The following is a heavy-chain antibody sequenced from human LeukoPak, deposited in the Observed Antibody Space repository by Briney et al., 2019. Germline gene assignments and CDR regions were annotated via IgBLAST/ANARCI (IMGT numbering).Heavy chain of an antibody. CDR2: IFHSGSV. Sequence: PSETLSLTCTVSGGSISSYYWSWIRQPPGKGPEWIGSIFHSGSVYYNPSLQSRVTISVDTSTNRFPLKLTSVTAADTALYYCARVVASTSIDSWGQGTLVTVSS. CDR3: ARVVASTSIDS. J-gene: IGHJ4*02. V-gene: IGHV4-59*08. CDR1: GGSISSYY. D-gene: IGHD2-15*01.